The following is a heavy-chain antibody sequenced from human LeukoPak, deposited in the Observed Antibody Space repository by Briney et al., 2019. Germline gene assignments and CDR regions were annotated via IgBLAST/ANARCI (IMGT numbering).Heavy chain of an antibody. CDR2: INHSGST. V-gene: IGHV4-34*01. D-gene: IGHD2-15*01. CDR1: GGSFSGYY. CDR3: ASLVVGAGMDV. Sequence: SETLSLTCAVYGGSFSGYYWSWIRQPPGKGLEWIGEINHSGSTNYNPSPKSRVTISVDTSKNQFSLKLSSVTAADTAVYYCASLVVGAGMDVWGQGTTVTVSS. J-gene: IGHJ6*02.